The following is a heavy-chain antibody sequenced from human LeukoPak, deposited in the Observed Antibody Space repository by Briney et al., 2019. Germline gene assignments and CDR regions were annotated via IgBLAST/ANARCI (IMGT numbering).Heavy chain of an antibody. CDR2: ISGSGDTT. V-gene: IGHV3-23*01. D-gene: IGHD3-16*01. J-gene: IGHJ4*02. CDR1: GFTFGIFSKFA. CDR3: ASGRITRWYYFDN. Sequence: PGGSLRLSCAGSGFTFGIFSKFAMSWVRQAPGKGLEWVCVISGSGDTTYYADSVRGRFTISRDNSKDTLYLQMNSLRAEDTAVYYCASGRITRWYYFDNWGQGTLVTVSS.